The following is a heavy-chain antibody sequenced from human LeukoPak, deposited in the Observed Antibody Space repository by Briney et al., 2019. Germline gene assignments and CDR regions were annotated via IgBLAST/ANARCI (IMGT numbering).Heavy chain of an antibody. CDR1: GYTFTSYD. J-gene: IGHJ5*02. Sequence: ASVKVSCKASGYTFTSYDINWVRQATGQGLEWMGWMNPNSGNTSYAQKFQGRVTMTRNTSISTAYMELSSLRSEDTAVYYCARDDSSGYYNWFDPWGQGTLVTVSS. CDR2: MNPNSGNT. D-gene: IGHD3-22*01. V-gene: IGHV1-8*01. CDR3: ARDDSSGYYNWFDP.